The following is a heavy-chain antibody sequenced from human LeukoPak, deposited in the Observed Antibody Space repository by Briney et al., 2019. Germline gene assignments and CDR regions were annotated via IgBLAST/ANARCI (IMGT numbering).Heavy chain of an antibody. CDR3: TRQIWRLGALGY. D-gene: IGHD3-16*01. CDR1: GGSISSSSYY. J-gene: IGHJ4*01. Sequence: SETLSLTCTVSGGSISSSSYYWGWIRQPPGKGLEWIGSIYYSGSTYYNPSLKSRVTISVDTSKNQFSLKLSSVTAADTAVYYWTRQIWRLGALGYWGHGTLVTASS. V-gene: IGHV4-39*07. CDR2: IYYSGST.